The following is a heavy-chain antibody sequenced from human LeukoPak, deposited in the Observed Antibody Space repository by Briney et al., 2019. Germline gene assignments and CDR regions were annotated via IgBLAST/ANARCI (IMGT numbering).Heavy chain of an antibody. CDR3: AKTLRYFDWLLAFDY. D-gene: IGHD3-9*01. V-gene: IGHV3-9*01. CDR1: GFTFDDYA. Sequence: GGSLRLSCAASGFTFDDYAMHWVRQAPGKGLEWVSGISWNSGSIGYADSVKGRFTISRDNAKNSLYLQMNSLRAEDTALYYCAKTLRYFDWLLAFDYWGQGTLVTVSS. J-gene: IGHJ4*02. CDR2: ISWNSGSI.